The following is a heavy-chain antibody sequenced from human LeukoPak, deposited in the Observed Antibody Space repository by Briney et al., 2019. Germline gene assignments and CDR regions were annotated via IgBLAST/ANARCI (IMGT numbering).Heavy chain of an antibody. CDR2: MNGEGTTI. J-gene: IGHJ4*02. D-gene: IGHD1-7*01. Sequence: GGSLRLSCATSGLTFRTTWMHWVRQAPGKGLMWVSRMNGEGTTIDYADSVKGRFTVSRDYAKNTLFLQMNNLRTEDTTLYFCATARNFRFEYWGQGSLVIVSA. V-gene: IGHV3-74*01. CDR3: ATARNFRFEY. CDR1: GLTFRTTW.